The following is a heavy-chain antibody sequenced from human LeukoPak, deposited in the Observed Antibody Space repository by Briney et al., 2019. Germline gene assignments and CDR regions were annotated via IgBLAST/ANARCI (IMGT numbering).Heavy chain of an antibody. Sequence: KHGESLKISCKGSGYSFTSYWIGWVRQMPGKGLEWMGIIYPGDSDTRYSPSFQGQVTISADKSISTAYLQWSSLKASDTAMYYCARHGGGLWFGEPYTSWFDPWGQGTLVTGSS. CDR1: GYSFTSYW. CDR2: IYPGDSDT. CDR3: ARHGGGLWFGEPYTSWFDP. D-gene: IGHD3-10*01. V-gene: IGHV5-51*01. J-gene: IGHJ5*02.